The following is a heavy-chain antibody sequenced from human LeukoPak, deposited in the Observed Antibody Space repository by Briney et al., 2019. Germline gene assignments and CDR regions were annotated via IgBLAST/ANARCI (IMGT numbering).Heavy chain of an antibody. CDR3: ARGYQLLWGGWFDP. Sequence: SETLSLTCAVYGGSFSGYYWSWIRQSPGKGLEWIGEINHSGTTNYNPSLKSRVTISVDTSKNQFSLKLNSVTAADTAVYYCARGYQLLWGGWFDPWGQGTLVTVSS. CDR2: INHSGTT. D-gene: IGHD2-2*01. CDR1: GGSFSGYY. J-gene: IGHJ5*02. V-gene: IGHV4-34*01.